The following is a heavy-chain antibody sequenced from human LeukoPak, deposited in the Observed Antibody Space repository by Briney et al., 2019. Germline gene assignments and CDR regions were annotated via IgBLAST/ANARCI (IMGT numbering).Heavy chain of an antibody. D-gene: IGHD6-13*01. CDR1: GGSFSGYY. Sequence: SETLSLTCAVYGGSFSGYYWSWIRQPPGKGLEWIGEINHSGSTNCNPSLKSRVTISVDTSKNQFSLKLSSVTAADTAVYYCARGAIAAAGTQVDYWGQGTLVTVSS. J-gene: IGHJ4*02. V-gene: IGHV4-34*01. CDR2: INHSGST. CDR3: ARGAIAAAGTQVDY.